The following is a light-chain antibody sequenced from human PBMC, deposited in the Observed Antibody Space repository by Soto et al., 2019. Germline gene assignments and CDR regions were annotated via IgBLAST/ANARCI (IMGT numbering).Light chain of an antibody. CDR2: GAS. J-gene: IGKJ1*01. CDR1: QSVSSSY. Sequence: EIVLTQSPGTLSLSQVERATLSFRASQSVSSSYLAWYQQKPGQAPRLLIYGASSRATGIPDRFSGSGSGTDFTLTIPRLEPEDFAVYYCLQYGSSVWTFGQGTKVDIK. CDR3: LQYGSSVWT. V-gene: IGKV3-20*01.